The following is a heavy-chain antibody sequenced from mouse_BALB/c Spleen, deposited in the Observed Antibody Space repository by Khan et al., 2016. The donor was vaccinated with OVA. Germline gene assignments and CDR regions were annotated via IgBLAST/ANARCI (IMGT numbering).Heavy chain of an antibody. J-gene: IGHJ3*01. CDR1: GYAFTTYN. Sequence: VQLQQPGPELVRPGASVKVSCKASGYAFTTYNMYWVKQSHGKSLEWIGYIDPYNGVTNYNQNFKDKATLTVDKSSSAAYMHLDNLTSEDSAVYFCAGSSDGYYPLADWGQGTLVTVSA. CDR3: AGSSDGYYPLAD. D-gene: IGHD2-3*01. V-gene: IGHV1S135*01. CDR2: IDPYNGVT.